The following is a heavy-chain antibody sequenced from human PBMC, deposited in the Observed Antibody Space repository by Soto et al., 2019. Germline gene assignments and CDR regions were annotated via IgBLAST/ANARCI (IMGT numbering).Heavy chain of an antibody. D-gene: IGHD1-1*01. Sequence: GGSLRLSCAASGFTFSSYAMSWVRQAPGKGRESVSVISGSGGTTYYADSVKGRFTISRDNSKNTLYLQMNSLRAEDTAVYYCARDGHGTVGPAYWGQGTQVTLSS. CDR1: GFTFSSYA. V-gene: IGHV3-23*01. CDR3: ARDGHGTVGPAY. J-gene: IGHJ4*02. CDR2: ISGSGGTT.